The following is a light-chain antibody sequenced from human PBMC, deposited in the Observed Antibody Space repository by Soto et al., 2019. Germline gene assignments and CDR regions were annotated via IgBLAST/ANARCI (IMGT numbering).Light chain of an antibody. CDR3: AAWDDSLNGVV. Sequence: QSVLTQPPSASGTPGQRVTISCSGSSSNIGSNTVNWYQQVPRTAPKLLIYSNNQRPSGVPDRFSGSKSGTSVSLAIGGLQSEDEADYYCAAWDDSLNGVVLGGGTKLTVL. CDR1: SSNIGSNT. J-gene: IGLJ2*01. CDR2: SNN. V-gene: IGLV1-44*01.